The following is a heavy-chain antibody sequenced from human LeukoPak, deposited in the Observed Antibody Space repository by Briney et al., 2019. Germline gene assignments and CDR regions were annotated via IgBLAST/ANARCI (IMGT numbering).Heavy chain of an antibody. J-gene: IGHJ4*02. CDR2: IYTSGST. CDR1: GGSISSGSYY. V-gene: IGHV4-61*02. CDR3: ARDPIWGEYYFDY. D-gene: IGHD3-16*01. Sequence: SETLSLTCTVSGGSISSGSYYWSWIRQPAGKGLEWIGRIYTSGSTNYNPSLKSRVTISVDTSKNQFSLKLSSVTAADTAVYYCARDPIWGEYYFDYWGQGTLVTVSS.